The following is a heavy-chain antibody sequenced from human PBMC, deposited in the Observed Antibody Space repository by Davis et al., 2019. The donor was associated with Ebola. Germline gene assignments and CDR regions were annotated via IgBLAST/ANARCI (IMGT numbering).Heavy chain of an antibody. D-gene: IGHD3-3*01. CDR2: ISSSSSTI. V-gene: IGHV3-48*02. CDR1: GFTFSSYS. CDR3: ARAPYYDFWSGYYPIWFDY. J-gene: IGHJ4*02. Sequence: GGSLRLSCAASGFTFSSYSMNWVRQAPGKGLEWVSYISSSSSTIYYADSVKGRFTISRDNAKNSLYLQMNSLRDEDTAVYYCARAPYYDFWSGYYPIWFDYWGQGTLVTVSS.